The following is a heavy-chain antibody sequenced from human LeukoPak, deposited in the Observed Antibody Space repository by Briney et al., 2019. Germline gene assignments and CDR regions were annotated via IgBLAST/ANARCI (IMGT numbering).Heavy chain of an antibody. V-gene: IGHV4-34*01. Sequence: SETLSLTCAVYGGSFSGYYWSWIRQPPGKGLEWIGEINHSGSTNYNPSLKSRVTISVDTSKNQFSLKLCSVTAADTAVYYCARGYYYDSSGHPFPYYFDYWGQGTLVTVSS. D-gene: IGHD3-22*01. CDR3: ARGYYYDSSGHPFPYYFDY. CDR1: GGSFSGYY. CDR2: INHSGST. J-gene: IGHJ4*02.